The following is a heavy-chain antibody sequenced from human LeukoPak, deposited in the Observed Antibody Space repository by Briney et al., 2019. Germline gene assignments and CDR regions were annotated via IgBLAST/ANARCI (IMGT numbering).Heavy chain of an antibody. J-gene: IGHJ4*02. Sequence: GGSLRLSCAASGFIFDDYAMHWVRQVPGKGLEWVSGINWNSGSAGYTDSVKGRFTISRDNAKNSLYLQMNSLRAEDTALYYCAKDRSHFYGNSFDFWGQGTLVTVSS. CDR1: GFIFDDYA. CDR2: INWNSGSA. D-gene: IGHD2/OR15-2a*01. V-gene: IGHV3-9*01. CDR3: AKDRSHFYGNSFDF.